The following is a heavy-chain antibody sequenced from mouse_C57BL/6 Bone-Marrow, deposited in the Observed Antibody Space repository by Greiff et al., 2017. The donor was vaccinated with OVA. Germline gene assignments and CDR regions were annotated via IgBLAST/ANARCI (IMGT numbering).Heavy chain of an antibody. J-gene: IGHJ1*03. Sequence: EVNVVESGGGLVQPGGSLKLSCAASGFTFSDYYMYWVRQTPEKRLEWVAYISNGGGSTYYPDTVKGRFTISRDNAKNTLYLQMSRLKSEDTAMYYCARPSYYYGSSYWYFDVWGTGTTVTVSS. CDR2: ISNGGGST. CDR3: ARPSYYYGSSYWYFDV. V-gene: IGHV5-12*01. D-gene: IGHD1-1*01. CDR1: GFTFSDYY.